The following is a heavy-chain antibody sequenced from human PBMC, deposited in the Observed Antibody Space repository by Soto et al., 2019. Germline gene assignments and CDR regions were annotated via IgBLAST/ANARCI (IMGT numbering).Heavy chain of an antibody. V-gene: IGHV4-59*11. J-gene: IGHJ4*02. D-gene: IGHD3-10*01. CDR1: GGSISSHY. Sequence: QVQLQESGPGLVKPSETLSLTCTVSGGSISSHYWSWIRQPPGKGLEWIGYIYYSGSTNYNPSLKSRVTISVDTSKNQFSLKLSSVTAADTAVYYCARDGFGELDYWGQGILVTVSS. CDR3: ARDGFGELDY. CDR2: IYYSGST.